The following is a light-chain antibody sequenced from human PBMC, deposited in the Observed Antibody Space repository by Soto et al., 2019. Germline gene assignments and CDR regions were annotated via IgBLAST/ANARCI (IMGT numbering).Light chain of an antibody. J-gene: IGKJ1*01. Sequence: DIQMTHSPSTLSGSVGDRVTITCRAIQTISSWLAWYQHKPGKAPKLLIYKASTLKSGVPSRFSGSGSGTAFTLTISSLQPDDFATYYCQHYNSYSEAFGLWTKVEL. CDR3: QHYNSYSEA. V-gene: IGKV1-5*03. CDR2: KAS. CDR1: QTISSW.